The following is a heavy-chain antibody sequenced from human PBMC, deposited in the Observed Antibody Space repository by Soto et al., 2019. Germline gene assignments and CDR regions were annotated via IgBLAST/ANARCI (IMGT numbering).Heavy chain of an antibody. CDR3: ARSGVTGIVIPSHWFDP. CDR2: ISPSGSP. J-gene: IGHJ5*02. V-gene: IGHV4-30-2*01. Sequence: PSETLSLTCSVSGGSVNSGGYSWSWIRQPPGKGLEWIGFISPSGSPAYNPSLKSRVTISVDRSNNQISLELSSVTAADTAVYYCARSGVTGIVIPSHWFDPWGQGTLVTVSS. CDR1: GGSVNSGGYS. D-gene: IGHD2-21*02.